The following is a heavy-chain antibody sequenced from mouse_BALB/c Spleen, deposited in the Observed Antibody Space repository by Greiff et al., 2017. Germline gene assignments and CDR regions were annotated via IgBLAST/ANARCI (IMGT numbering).Heavy chain of an antibody. CDR2: ISYSGST. CDR1: GYSITSDYA. V-gene: IGHV3-2*02. D-gene: IGHD1-1*01. CDR3: AREDYYGRGDWYFDV. J-gene: IGHJ1*01. Sequence: EVKLMESGPGLVKPSQSLSLTCTVTGYSITSDYAWNWIRQFPGNKLEWMGYISYSGSTSYNPSLKSRISITRDTSKNQFFLQLNSVTTEDTATYYCAREDYYGRGDWYFDVWGAGTTVTVSS.